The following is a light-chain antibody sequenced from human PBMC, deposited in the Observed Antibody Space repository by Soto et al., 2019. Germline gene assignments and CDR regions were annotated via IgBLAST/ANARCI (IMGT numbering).Light chain of an antibody. V-gene: IGKV2-30*02. Sequence: DVVMTQSPLSLPVTLGQPASISCRSSQSLIHSDGNTYLSWFQQRPGQSPRRLIYEVSDRDSGGPDRFTGSGSGTDFTLIISRVEAEDVGVYYCMQGTHWPWTFGQGTEVEIK. CDR2: EVS. CDR1: QSLIHSDGNTY. CDR3: MQGTHWPWT. J-gene: IGKJ1*01.